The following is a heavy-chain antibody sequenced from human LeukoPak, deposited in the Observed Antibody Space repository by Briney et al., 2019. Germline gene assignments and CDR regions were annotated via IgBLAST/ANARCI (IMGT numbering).Heavy chain of an antibody. J-gene: IGHJ4*02. D-gene: IGHD6-13*01. CDR1: GGTFSSYA. Sequence: SVTVSCKASGGTFSSYAISWVRQAPGQGLEWMGRIIPILGIANYAQKFQGRVTITADKSTSTAYMELSSLRSEDTAVYYCAREFSGLKLGYWGQGTLVTVSS. CDR2: IIPILGIA. V-gene: IGHV1-69*04. CDR3: AREFSGLKLGY.